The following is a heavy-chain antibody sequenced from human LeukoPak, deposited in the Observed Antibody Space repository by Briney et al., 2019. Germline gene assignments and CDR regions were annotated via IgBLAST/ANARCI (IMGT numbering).Heavy chain of an antibody. CDR2: IYYSGST. Sequence: SETLSLTCTVSGGSISSYYWSWIRQPPGKGLEWIGYIYYSGSTNYNPSLKSRVTISVDTSKNQFSLKLSSVTAADTAVYYCARATDRSFQGNWLDPWGQGTLVTVSS. V-gene: IGHV4-59*01. CDR1: GGSISSYY. D-gene: IGHD2/OR15-2a*01. CDR3: ARATDRSFQGNWLDP. J-gene: IGHJ5*02.